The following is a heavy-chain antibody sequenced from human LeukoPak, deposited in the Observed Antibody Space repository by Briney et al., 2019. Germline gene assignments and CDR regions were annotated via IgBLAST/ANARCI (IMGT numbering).Heavy chain of an antibody. Sequence: GGSLRLSCAASGFTFSSYDMHWVRQAPGKGLEWVTVISYDGSNKYYADSVKGRFTISRDNSKNTLYLQMNSLRAEDTAVYYCARDRLLWFGELLPDAFDIWGQGTMVTVSS. V-gene: IGHV3-30-3*01. CDR1: GFTFSSYD. D-gene: IGHD3-10*01. CDR2: ISYDGSNK. CDR3: ARDRLLWFGELLPDAFDI. J-gene: IGHJ3*02.